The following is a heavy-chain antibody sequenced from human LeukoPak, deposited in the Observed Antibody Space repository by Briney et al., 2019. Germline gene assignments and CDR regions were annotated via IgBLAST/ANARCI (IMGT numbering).Heavy chain of an antibody. V-gene: IGHV1-2*02. CDR1: GYTFTGYY. J-gene: IGHJ5*02. CDR2: INPNSGGT. D-gene: IGHD2-2*01. Sequence: ASVKVSCKASGYTFTGYYMHWVRQAPGQGLEWMGWINPNSGGTNYAQKFQGRVTMTRDTSISTAYMELSRLRSDDTAVYYCASGDSLLVPAAISQTAFDPWGQGTLVTVSS. CDR3: ASGDSLLVPAAISQTAFDP.